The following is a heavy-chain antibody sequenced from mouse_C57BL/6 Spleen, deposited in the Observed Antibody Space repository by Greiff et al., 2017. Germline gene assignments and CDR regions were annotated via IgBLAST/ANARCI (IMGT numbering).Heavy chain of an antibody. CDR1: GYTFTDYA. J-gene: IGHJ4*01. V-gene: IGHV1-67*01. D-gene: IGHD1-1*01. CDR3: AGSITTVVATDYAMDY. CDR2: ISTYYGDA. Sequence: VQLQQSGPGLVRPGVSVKISCKGSGYTFTDYAMHWVNQSHAKSLEWIGVISTYYGDASYTQKFKDKATMTVDKSSSTAYMELARLTSEDSAVYYCAGSITTVVATDYAMDYWGQGTSVTVSS.